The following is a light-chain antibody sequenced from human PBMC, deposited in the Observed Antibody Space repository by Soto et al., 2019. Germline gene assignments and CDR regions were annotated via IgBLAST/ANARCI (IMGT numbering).Light chain of an antibody. CDR2: AAS. CDR3: QQANSFPWP. J-gene: IGKJ1*01. V-gene: IGKV1-12*01. CDR1: QGISSW. Sequence: DIQMTQSPSSVSASVGDRVTMTCRASQGISSWLVWYQQKPGKAPKLLIYAASSLQSGVPSRFSGSGSGTDFTLTISGLQPEDLATYYCQQANSFPWPFGQGTKVDIK.